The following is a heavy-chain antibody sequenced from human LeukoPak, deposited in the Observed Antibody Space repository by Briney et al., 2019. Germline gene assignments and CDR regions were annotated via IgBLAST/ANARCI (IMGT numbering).Heavy chain of an antibody. J-gene: IGHJ4*02. D-gene: IGHD5-18*01. V-gene: IGHV3-21*01. CDR1: GFTFSSYS. Sequence: PGGSLRLSCAASGFTFSSYSMNWVRQAPGKGLEWVSSISSSSSYIYYADSVKGRFTISRDNAKKSLYMQMNSLRAEDTAVYYCARARQWRYSYGYWEAYYFDYWGQGTLVTVSS. CDR3: ARARQWRYSYGYWEAYYFDY. CDR2: ISSSSSYI.